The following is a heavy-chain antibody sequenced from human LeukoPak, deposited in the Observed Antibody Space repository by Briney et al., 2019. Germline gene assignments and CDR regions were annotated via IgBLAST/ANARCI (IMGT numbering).Heavy chain of an antibody. V-gene: IGHV3-53*01. J-gene: IGHJ4*02. D-gene: IGHD3-10*01. CDR1: GFTVSSNY. CDR2: IYSGGST. CDR3: ARGRPGSGSFLDY. Sequence: PGGSLRLSCAASGFTVSSNYMSWVRQAPGKGLEWVSVIYSGGSTYYADSVKGRFTISRDNSKNTLYLQMNSLRAEDTAVYYCARGRPGSGSFLDYWGQGTLVTVSS.